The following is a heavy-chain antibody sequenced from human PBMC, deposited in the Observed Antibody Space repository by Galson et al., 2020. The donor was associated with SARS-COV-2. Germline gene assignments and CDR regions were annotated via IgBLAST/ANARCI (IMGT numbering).Heavy chain of an antibody. V-gene: IGHV4-4*02. Sequence: SETLSLTCAVSGGSISSNNWWSWVRLPPGKGLEWIWEIYHSGITNYNPSLKSRFTISVDKSKNQFSLKLSSVTAADTAVYYCARDRNVLRFLEWSRRDAFDIWGQGTMVTVSS. CDR3: ARDRNVLRFLEWSRRDAFDI. J-gene: IGHJ3*02. CDR1: GGSISSNNW. D-gene: IGHD3-3*01. CDR2: IYHSGIT.